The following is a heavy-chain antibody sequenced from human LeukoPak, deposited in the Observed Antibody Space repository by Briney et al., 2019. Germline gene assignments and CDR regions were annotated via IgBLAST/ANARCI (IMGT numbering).Heavy chain of an antibody. CDR2: ISGSGGRR. CDR3: SSHSGGLSFEHHDY. CDR1: GFAFSGYA. Sequence: GGSLRLSCAASGFAFSGYAMRWVRQAPGKGLEWVSSISGSGGRRDSADSVKGRFTISRDNSKNSLYLEMYSLRAEDTAVYYCSSHSGGLSFEHHDYGGKGTLVTVSS. V-gene: IGHV3-23*01. J-gene: IGHJ4*02. D-gene: IGHD3/OR15-3a*01.